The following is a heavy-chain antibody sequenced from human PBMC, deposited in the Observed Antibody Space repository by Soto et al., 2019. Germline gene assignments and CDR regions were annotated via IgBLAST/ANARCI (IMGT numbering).Heavy chain of an antibody. D-gene: IGHD3-22*01. CDR1: GGSISSYY. Sequence: SETLSLTCTVSGGSISSYYWSWIRQPPGKGLEWIGYIYYSGSTNYNPSLKGRVTISVDTSKNQFSLRMRSVTAADTAVYYCARARYYDSRGYFLDYWGQGTVVTVSS. CDR2: IYYSGST. J-gene: IGHJ4*02. CDR3: ARARYYDSRGYFLDY. V-gene: IGHV4-59*01.